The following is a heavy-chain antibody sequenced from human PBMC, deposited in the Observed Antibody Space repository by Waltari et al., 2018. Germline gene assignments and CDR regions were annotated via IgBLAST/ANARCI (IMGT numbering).Heavy chain of an antibody. J-gene: IGHJ4*02. CDR3: AKAGKGYCSSTSCSTYDS. CDR1: EFTFGNYA. CDR2: ISASSTSA. V-gene: IGHV3-23*01. D-gene: IGHD2-2*01. Sequence: EVQLLASGGDLVQPGGSLRLSCAASEFTFGNYALTWCRQAPGKGLEWVSSISASSTSAYYADSVKGRFTISRDNAKNTLYLQMNSLRAEDTALYYCAKAGKGYCSSTSCSTYDSWGQGTLVTVSS.